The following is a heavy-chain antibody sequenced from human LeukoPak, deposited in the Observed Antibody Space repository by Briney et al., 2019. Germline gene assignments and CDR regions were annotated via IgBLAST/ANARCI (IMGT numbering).Heavy chain of an antibody. CDR3: ARDRNYYGMDV. V-gene: IGHV4-31*03. CDR2: IYYSGST. J-gene: IGHJ6*02. Sequence: SQTLSLTCTVSGGSISSGGYYWSWIRQYPGKGLEWIGYIYYSGSTYYNPSLKNRVTISVDTSKNQFSLKLSSVTAADTAVYYCARDRNYYGMDVWGQGTTVTVSS. CDR1: GGSISSGGYY.